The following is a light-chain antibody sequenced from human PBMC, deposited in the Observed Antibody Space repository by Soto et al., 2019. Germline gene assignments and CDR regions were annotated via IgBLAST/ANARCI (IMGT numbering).Light chain of an antibody. CDR1: QGISNY. V-gene: IGKV1-27*01. CDR2: AAS. Sequence: DIQMTQSPSTLSASVGDRVTITCRASQGISNYLAWYQQKPGTVPKLLISAASTLQTGVPPRFSGGGSGTDFTLTINSLQPEDVATYYCQKYNSAPWTFGQGTKVDIK. CDR3: QKYNSAPWT. J-gene: IGKJ1*01.